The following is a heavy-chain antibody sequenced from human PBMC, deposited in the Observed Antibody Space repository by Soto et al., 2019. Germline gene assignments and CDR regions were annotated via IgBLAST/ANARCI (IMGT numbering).Heavy chain of an antibody. D-gene: IGHD3-22*01. CDR1: GLTFSTSS. CDR2: IRRHTSVT. V-gene: IGHV3-48*01. J-gene: IGHJ1*01. CDR3: GKVADSGYYTVDR. Sequence: EVQLVESGGMLVQPGGSLRLSCAASGLTFSTSSMNWVRQAPGKGLEWISYIRRHTSVTAYADSVQGRFTISRNSAKHSLYLQMDSLSVEDTAVYYCGKVADSGYYTVDRWGPGTLVTVSS.